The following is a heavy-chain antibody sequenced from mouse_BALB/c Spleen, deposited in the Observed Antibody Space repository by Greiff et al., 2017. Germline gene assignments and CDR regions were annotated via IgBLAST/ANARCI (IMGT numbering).Heavy chain of an antibody. CDR1: GFTFSSYG. CDR2: INSNGGST. V-gene: IGHV5-6-3*01. CDR3: ARDETTVVFDY. J-gene: IGHJ2*01. D-gene: IGHD1-1*01. Sequence: EVHLVESGGGLVQPGGSLKLSCAASGFTFSSYGMSWVRQTPDKRLELVATINSNGGSTYYPDSVKGRFTISRDNAKNTLYLQMSSLKSEDTAMYYCARDETTVVFDYWGQGTTLTVSS.